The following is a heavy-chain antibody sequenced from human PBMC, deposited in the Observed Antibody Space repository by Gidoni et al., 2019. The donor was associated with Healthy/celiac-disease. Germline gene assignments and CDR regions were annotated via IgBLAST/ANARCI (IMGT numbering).Heavy chain of an antibody. D-gene: IGHD1-1*01. CDR3: ARGEEQRDAFDI. CDR1: GFTFSSYS. CDR2: ISSSSSYI. Sequence: EVQLVESVGGLVKPGGSLRLSCAASGFTFSSYSMTWVRQAPGKGLEWVSSISSSSSYIYYADSVKGRFTISRDNAKNSLYLQMNSLRAEDTAVYYCARGEEQRDAFDIWGQGTMVTVSS. J-gene: IGHJ3*02. V-gene: IGHV3-21*01.